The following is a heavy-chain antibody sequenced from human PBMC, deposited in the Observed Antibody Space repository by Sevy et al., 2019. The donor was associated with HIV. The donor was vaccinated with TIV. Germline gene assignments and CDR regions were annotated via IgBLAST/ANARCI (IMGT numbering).Heavy chain of an antibody. CDR1: GFTFAKYS. Sequence: GGSLRLSCAASGFTFAKYSMSWVRQAPGKGLEWVSTFSFGCGRINYADSVKGRFTISRYDSKNARYLQMNSLRAEDTATYFCAREGCTQPHDYWGQGTLVTVSS. D-gene: IGHD2-8*01. J-gene: IGHJ4*02. CDR2: FSFGCGRI. V-gene: IGHV3-23*01. CDR3: AREGCTQPHDY.